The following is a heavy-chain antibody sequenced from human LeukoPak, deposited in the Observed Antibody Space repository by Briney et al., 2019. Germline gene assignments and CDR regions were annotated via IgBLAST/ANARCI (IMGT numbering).Heavy chain of an antibody. CDR2: ISGSASST. CDR3: AKESRRDAFDI. V-gene: IGHV3-23*01. Sequence: GGSLRLSCAASGFTFSNYAMSWVRQAPGKGLEWVSAISGSASSTYHADSVKGRFTISRDNSKNTLYLQMNSLRAEDTAVYYCAKESRRDAFDIWGQGTMVTVSS. J-gene: IGHJ3*02. CDR1: GFTFSNYA.